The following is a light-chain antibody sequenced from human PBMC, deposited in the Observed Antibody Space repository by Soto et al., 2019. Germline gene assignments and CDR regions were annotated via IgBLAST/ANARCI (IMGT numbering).Light chain of an antibody. CDR1: QSVSSD. J-gene: IGKJ4*01. CDR2: DAS. Sequence: EIVMTQSPATLSVSPGERATLSCRASQSVSSDLAWYQQKPGQAPRLLIYDASRRASGVPARFSGSGSGTDFTLTISSLEPEDFAVYCCQQYNNWPLTFGGGTKVDI. V-gene: IGKV3D-15*01. CDR3: QQYNNWPLT.